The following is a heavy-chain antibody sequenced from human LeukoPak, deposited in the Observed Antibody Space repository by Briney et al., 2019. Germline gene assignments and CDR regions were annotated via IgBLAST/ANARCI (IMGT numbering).Heavy chain of an antibody. V-gene: IGHV1-46*01. Sequence: ASVKVSCKTSGYTFSSYGLSWLRQAPGQGLEWMGIINPSGGSTSYAQKFQGRVTMTRDMSTSTVYMELSSLRSEDTAVYYCARGGTLRFLEWLLDYWGQGTLVTVSS. D-gene: IGHD3-3*01. CDR1: GYTFSSYG. CDR3: ARGGTLRFLEWLLDY. CDR2: INPSGGST. J-gene: IGHJ4*02.